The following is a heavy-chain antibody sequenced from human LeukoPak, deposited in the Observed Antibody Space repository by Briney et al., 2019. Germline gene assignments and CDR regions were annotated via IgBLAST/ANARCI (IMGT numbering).Heavy chain of an antibody. V-gene: IGHV3-30*03. Sequence: GGSLRLSCAASGFTFSSYAMHWVRQAPGKGLEWVAAISNDGDNKYYLDSVKGRFTVSRDNSIDTFYLQMNSLRADDTAVYYCASDAMSAPGEYWGQGTLLSVSS. D-gene: IGHD3-16*01. J-gene: IGHJ4*02. CDR1: GFTFSSYA. CDR2: ISNDGDNK. CDR3: ASDAMSAPGEY.